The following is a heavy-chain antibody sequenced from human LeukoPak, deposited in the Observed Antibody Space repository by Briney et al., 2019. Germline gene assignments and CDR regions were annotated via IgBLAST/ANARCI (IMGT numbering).Heavy chain of an antibody. J-gene: IGHJ3*02. CDR2: INSDWSST. D-gene: IGHD3-22*01. V-gene: IGHV3-74*01. CDR1: GLIFSIYC. Sequence: PGRCLRLSCAASGLIFSIYCMHWVRHPPGKVLVWVSRINSDWSSTIYTDSVKGRFTNSRDNAKNTLYLQMNSLRAEDTAVFYCARISSENAFDIWGQGTMVTVSS. CDR3: ARISSENAFDI.